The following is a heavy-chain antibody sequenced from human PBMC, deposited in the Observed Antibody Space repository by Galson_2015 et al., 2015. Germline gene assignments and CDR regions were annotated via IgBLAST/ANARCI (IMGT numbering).Heavy chain of an antibody. V-gene: IGHV1-3*01. CDR3: ARQYSSGGFRCPFPRAPHVDY. Sequence: SVKLSCPASGFTFTSYAMHWVRQAPGQSLEWMGWINAGNGNTKYSQKFQDRVTITRDTSASTAYMELSSLRYEDTVVDYCARQYSSGGFRCPFPRAPHVDYWGQGTLVTVSS. CDR1: GFTFTSYA. J-gene: IGHJ4*02. D-gene: IGHD6-19*01. CDR2: INAGNGNT.